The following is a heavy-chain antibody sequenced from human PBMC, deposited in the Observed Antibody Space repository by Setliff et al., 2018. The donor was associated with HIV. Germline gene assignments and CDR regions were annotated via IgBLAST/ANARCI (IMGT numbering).Heavy chain of an antibody. D-gene: IGHD6-13*01. CDR2: IIPIFGTA. J-gene: IGHJ5*02. Sequence: SVKVSCKASGGTFSGYVISWVRQAPGQGLEWMGGIIPIFGTANYAQKFQGRVTITADESTSTAYMELSSLRSDDTAVYYCARDFSGQQLVGGWFDPWGQGTLVTVSS. CDR1: GGTFSGYV. CDR3: ARDFSGQQLVGGWFDP. V-gene: IGHV1-69*13.